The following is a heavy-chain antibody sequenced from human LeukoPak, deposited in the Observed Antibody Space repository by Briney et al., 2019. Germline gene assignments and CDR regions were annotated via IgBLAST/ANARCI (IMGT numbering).Heavy chain of an antibody. Sequence: PSQTLSLTCTVSGGSISSGDYYWSWIRQPPGKGLEWLGYIYYSGSTYYNPSLKSRVTISVDTSKNQFSLKLSSVTAADTAVYYCARLVKEYYDILTGYYLFDDWGQGTLVTVSS. J-gene: IGHJ4*02. CDR3: ARLVKEYYDILTGYYLFDD. CDR2: IYYSGST. CDR1: GGSISSGDYY. V-gene: IGHV4-30-4*01. D-gene: IGHD3-9*01.